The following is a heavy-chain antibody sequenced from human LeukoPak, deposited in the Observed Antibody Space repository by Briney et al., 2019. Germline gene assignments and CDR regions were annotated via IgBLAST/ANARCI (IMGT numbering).Heavy chain of an antibody. V-gene: IGHV4-59*01. CDR2: IYYSGST. CDR3: ARSSGYFQGAFDI. D-gene: IGHD3-22*01. CDR1: GGSFSSYY. Sequence: SETLSLACAVYGGSFSSYYWSWIRQPPGKGLDGIGYIYYSGSTNYNPSLKSRVTISVDTSKNQFSLKLSSVTAADTAVYYCARSSGYFQGAFDIWGQGTMVTVSS. J-gene: IGHJ3*02.